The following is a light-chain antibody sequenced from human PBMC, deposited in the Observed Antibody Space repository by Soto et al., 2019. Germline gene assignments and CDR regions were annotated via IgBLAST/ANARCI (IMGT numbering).Light chain of an antibody. Sequence: QSVLTQPASVSGSPGQSITISCTGTSSDVGAYNYVSWYQQYPGRAPKVIIFEVRKRSSGVSTRFSGSKSGDTASLTISGLQAEDEADYYCSSYRSSTTFVFGTGTKGTVL. V-gene: IGLV2-14*01. CDR3: SSYRSSTTFV. CDR2: EVR. J-gene: IGLJ1*01. CDR1: SSDVGAYNY.